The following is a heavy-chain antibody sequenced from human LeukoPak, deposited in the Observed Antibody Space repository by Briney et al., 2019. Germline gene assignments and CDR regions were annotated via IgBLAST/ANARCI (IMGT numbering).Heavy chain of an antibody. CDR3: ARDAFLRGPLTIRRPTSYMDV. CDR2: INPSGGTT. D-gene: IGHD3-9*01. Sequence: GASVKVSCKASGYTFSNYYMHWVRQAPGQGLEWMGIINPSGGTTSYAQKFQGRVTMTRDTSTKTVYMELTRLRSEDTAVYYCARDAFLRGPLTIRRPTSYMDVWGKGTMVTMSS. CDR1: GYTFSNYY. J-gene: IGHJ6*03. V-gene: IGHV1-46*01.